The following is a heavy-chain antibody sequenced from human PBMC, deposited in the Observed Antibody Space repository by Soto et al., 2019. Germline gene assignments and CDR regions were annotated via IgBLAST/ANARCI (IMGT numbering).Heavy chain of an antibody. J-gene: IGHJ4*02. V-gene: IGHV4-34*01. Sequence: QVQLQQWGAGLLKPSETLSLTCAVSGASLSGYYRSWIRQPPGKGLERIGEINDSGSTSYNPSLKSRVTISVDTSKNQSSLTLTSVTAADTAVYYCAKHLGFCSGDGCYRGFDCWGQGTLVTVSS. CDR1: GASLSGYY. CDR2: INDSGST. CDR3: AKHLGFCSGDGCYRGFDC. D-gene: IGHD2-15*01.